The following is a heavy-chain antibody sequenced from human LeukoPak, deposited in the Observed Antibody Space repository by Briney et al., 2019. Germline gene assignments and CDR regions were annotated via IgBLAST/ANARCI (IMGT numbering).Heavy chain of an antibody. V-gene: IGHV3-11*03. Sequence: GGSLRLSCAAAGFIFSDYYISWVRQAPGEGLDWVSYISSSGHYTHYADSVKGRFTISRDNAKNSLYLQMSSLRAEDTAVYYCARRILSTSWTDSFDIWGQGTMVTVSS. J-gene: IGHJ3*02. D-gene: IGHD2-2*01. CDR2: ISSSGHYT. CDR1: GFIFSDYY. CDR3: ARRILSTSWTDSFDI.